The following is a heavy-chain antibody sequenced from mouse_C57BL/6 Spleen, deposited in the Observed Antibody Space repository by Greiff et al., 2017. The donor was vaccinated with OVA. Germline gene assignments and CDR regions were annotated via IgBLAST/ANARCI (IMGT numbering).Heavy chain of an antibody. Sequence: VKLQQPGAELVKPGASVKLSCKASGYTFTSYWMQWVKQRPGQGLAWIGEIDPSDSYTNYNQKFKGKATLTVDTSSSTAYMQLSSLTSEDSAVYYCARRGRGYYAMDYWGQGTSVTVSS. CDR3: ARRGRGYYAMDY. V-gene: IGHV1-50*01. CDR1: GYTFTSYW. CDR2: IDPSDSYT. J-gene: IGHJ4*01.